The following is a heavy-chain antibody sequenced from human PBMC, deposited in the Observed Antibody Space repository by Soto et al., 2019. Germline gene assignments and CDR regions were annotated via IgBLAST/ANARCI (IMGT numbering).Heavy chain of an antibody. D-gene: IGHD2-2*01. CDR1: GFTFSDYY. J-gene: IGHJ6*02. CDR2: ISSSGSTI. CDR3: ATVPAAMPYYYYYGMDV. V-gene: IGHV3-11*01. Sequence: QVPLVESGGGLVQPGGSLRLSCAASGFTFSDYYMSWIRQAPGKGLEWVSYISSSGSTIYYADSVKGRFTISRDNAKNSLYLQMNSLRAEDTAVYYCATVPAAMPYYYYYGMDVWGQGTTVTVSS.